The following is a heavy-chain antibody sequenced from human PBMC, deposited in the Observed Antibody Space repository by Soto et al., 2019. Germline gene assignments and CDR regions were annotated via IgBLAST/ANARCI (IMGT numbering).Heavy chain of an antibody. CDR3: ARDYLYSSGWGPSDAFDI. D-gene: IGHD6-19*01. V-gene: IGHV1-18*01. Sequence: QVQLVQSGAEVKKPGASVKVSCKASGYTFTSYGISWVRQAPGQGLEWMGWISAYNGNTNYAQKLQGRVTMTTDTPTSTAYMELRSLRSDDTAVYYCARDYLYSSGWGPSDAFDIWGQGTMVTVSS. CDR2: ISAYNGNT. J-gene: IGHJ3*02. CDR1: GYTFTSYG.